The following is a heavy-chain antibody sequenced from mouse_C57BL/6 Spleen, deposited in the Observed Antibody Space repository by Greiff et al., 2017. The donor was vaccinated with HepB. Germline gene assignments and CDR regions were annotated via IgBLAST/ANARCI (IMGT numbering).Heavy chain of an antibody. CDR2: IDPSDSYT. D-gene: IGHD6-1*01. CDR3: ARKEPSPLGFAY. CDR1: GYTFTSYW. J-gene: IGHJ3*01. Sequence: QVQLQQPGAELVKPGASVKLSCKASGYTFTSYWMQWVKQRPGQGLEWIGEIDPSDSYTNYNQKFKGKATLTVDTSSSTAYMQLSSLTSEDSAVYDCARKEPSPLGFAYWGQGTLVTVSA. V-gene: IGHV1-50*01.